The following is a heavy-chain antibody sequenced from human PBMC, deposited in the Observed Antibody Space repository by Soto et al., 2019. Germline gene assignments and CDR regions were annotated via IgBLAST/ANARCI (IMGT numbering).Heavy chain of an antibody. CDR2: INPNSGGT. CDR3: ARGMGDYVWGSYRPYYGMDV. D-gene: IGHD3-16*02. J-gene: IGHJ6*02. Sequence: ASVKVSCKASGYTFTGYYMHWVRQAPGQGLEWMGWINPNSGGTNYAQKFQGWVTMTRDTSISTAYMELSRLRSADTAVYYCARGMGDYVWGSYRPYYGMDVWGQGTTVTVSS. CDR1: GYTFTGYY. V-gene: IGHV1-2*04.